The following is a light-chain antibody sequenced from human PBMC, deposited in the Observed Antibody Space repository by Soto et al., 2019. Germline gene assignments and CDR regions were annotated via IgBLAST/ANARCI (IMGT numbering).Light chain of an antibody. CDR1: QSISSW. V-gene: IGKV1-5*03. CDR3: QQYDRYPVT. CDR2: KAS. J-gene: IGKJ4*01. Sequence: DSQMTQSPSTLPASVGDRVTITCRASQSISSWLAWYQQKPGKAPKLLIYKASLLQSGVPSRFSGSGSGTEFTLTISSLQPEDFPTYYCQQYDRYPVTFGGGTKVEVK.